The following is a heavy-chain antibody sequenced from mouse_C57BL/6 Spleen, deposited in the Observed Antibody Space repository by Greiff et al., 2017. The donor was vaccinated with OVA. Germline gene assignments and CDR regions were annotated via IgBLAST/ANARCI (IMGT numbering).Heavy chain of an antibody. CDR1: GYTFTSYW. V-gene: IGHV1-52*01. J-gene: IGHJ4*01. D-gene: IGHD3-2*02. CDR2: IDPTDSET. CDR3: ARGQLRLLYAMGY. Sequence: QVQLQQPGAELVRPGSSVKLSCKASGYTFTSYWLHWVKQRPIKGLEWIGNIDPTDSETHYNQKFKDKATLTVDKSSSTAYMQLSSLTSEDSAVYECARGQLRLLYAMGYWGQGTSVTCSS.